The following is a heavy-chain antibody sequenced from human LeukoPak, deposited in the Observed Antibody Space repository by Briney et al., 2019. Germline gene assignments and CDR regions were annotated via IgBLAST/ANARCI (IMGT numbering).Heavy chain of an antibody. CDR2: INHSGST. Sequence: SQTLSLTCTVSGGSISSGGYYWSWIRQHPGKGREWIGYINHSGSTYYNSSLKSRVTMSVDTSKNQFSLKLSSVTAADTAVYYCARDYSGYGRFDYWGQGTLVTVSS. J-gene: IGHJ4*02. V-gene: IGHV4-31*03. CDR1: GGSISSGGYY. CDR3: ARDYSGYGRFDY. D-gene: IGHD5-12*01.